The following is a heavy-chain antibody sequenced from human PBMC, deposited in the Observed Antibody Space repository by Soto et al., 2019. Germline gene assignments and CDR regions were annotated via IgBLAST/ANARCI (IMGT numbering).Heavy chain of an antibody. CDR2: IHSDGSST. CDR3: ARGDRGACDS. D-gene: IGHD2-21*01. CDR1: GFTFSYYW. V-gene: IGHV3-74*01. J-gene: IGHJ3*01. Sequence: EVQLVESGGGLVQPGESLRLSCAASGFTFSYYWMHWVRQAPGKGLVWVSRIHSDGSSTTYADSVKGRFTISRDNARNTLYLQMNSLRAEDTAVYYCARGDRGACDSWGQGTVVTVSS.